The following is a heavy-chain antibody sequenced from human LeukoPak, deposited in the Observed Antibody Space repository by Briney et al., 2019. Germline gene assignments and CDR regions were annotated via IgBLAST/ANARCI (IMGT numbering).Heavy chain of an antibody. V-gene: IGHV3-53*01. CDR2: IYSGGST. CDR1: GFTVSCNY. CDR3: AREGGPYRPLDY. J-gene: IGHJ4*02. Sequence: PGGSLRLSCAGSGFTVSCNYMSWVRQAPGKGLEWVSVIYSGGSTYYADSVKGRFTISRDSSKNTLYLQMNSLRAEDTAVYYCAREGGPYRPLDYSGQGTLVTVSS.